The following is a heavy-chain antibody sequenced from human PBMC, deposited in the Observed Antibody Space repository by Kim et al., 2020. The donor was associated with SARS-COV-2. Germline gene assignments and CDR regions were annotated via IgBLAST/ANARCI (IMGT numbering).Heavy chain of an antibody. CDR2: IYHSGST. D-gene: IGHD6-19*01. V-gene: IGHV4-4*02. Sequence: SETLSLTCAVSGGSISSSNWWSWVRQPPGKGLEWIGEIYHSGSTNYNPSLKSRVTISVDKSKNQFSLKLSSVTAADTAVYYCARWGGNSIAVDGMEGLDYWGQGTLVTVSS. CDR3: ARWGGNSIAVDGMEGLDY. CDR1: GGSISSSNW. J-gene: IGHJ4*02.